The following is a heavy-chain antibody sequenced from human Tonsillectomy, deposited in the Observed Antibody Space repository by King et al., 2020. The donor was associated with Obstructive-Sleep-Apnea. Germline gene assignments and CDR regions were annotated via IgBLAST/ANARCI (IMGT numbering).Heavy chain of an antibody. CDR3: ARDAGQESIAADLIFDS. D-gene: IGHD6-13*01. V-gene: IGHV4-4*07. CDR1: GDSISYYY. J-gene: IGHJ4*02. Sequence: VQLQESGPGLVKPSETLSLTCTVSGDSISYYYWNWIRQPAGKGLEWIGRIYTSGSTNYNPPLKSRVTMSVDTSKNQFSLQLRYVTAADTAVYYCARDAGQESIAADLIFDSWGQGTLVTVSS. CDR2: IYTSGST.